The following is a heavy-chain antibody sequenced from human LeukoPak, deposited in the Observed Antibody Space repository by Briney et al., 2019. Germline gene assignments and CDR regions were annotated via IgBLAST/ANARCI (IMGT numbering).Heavy chain of an antibody. Sequence: GGSLRLSCAASGFTFSSYWMHWVRQAPGKGLVWVSRIKSDGSITSYADSVKGRFTMSRDNAKNSLYLLLNSLRAEDTAVYYCAREVVVAATRYMDVWGKGTTVTISS. CDR1: GFTFSSYW. D-gene: IGHD2-15*01. CDR2: IKSDGSIT. CDR3: AREVVVAATRYMDV. V-gene: IGHV3-74*01. J-gene: IGHJ6*03.